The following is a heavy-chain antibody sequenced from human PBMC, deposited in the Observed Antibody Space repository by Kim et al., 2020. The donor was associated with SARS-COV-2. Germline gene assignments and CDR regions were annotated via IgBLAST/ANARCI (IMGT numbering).Heavy chain of an antibody. CDR3: PRGSTGCTAYYYYC. CDR1: GGSITSTSYC. Sequence: SETLSLTCTVPGGSITSTSYCWGWIRQPPGKGLEWIGSIYYSGSSYYNPSLKSRITISVDTSKNQFLLKLSPVPAADTVEYYWPRGSTGCTAYYYYC. CDR2: IYYSGSS. D-gene: IGHD2-8*02. V-gene: IGHV4-39*01. J-gene: IGHJ6*01.